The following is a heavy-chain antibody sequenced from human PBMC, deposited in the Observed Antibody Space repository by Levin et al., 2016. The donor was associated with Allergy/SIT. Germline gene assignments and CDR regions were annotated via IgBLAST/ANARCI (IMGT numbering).Heavy chain of an antibody. D-gene: IGHD3-22*01. CDR1: GGSISSSSYY. V-gene: IGHV4-39*01. J-gene: IGHJ4*02. CDR3: ARRYYYDSSGYYDPWLR. Sequence: SETLSLTCTVSGGSISSSSYYWGWIRQPPGKGLEWIGSIYYSGSTYYNPSLKSRVTISVDTSKNQFSLKLSSVTAADTAVYYCARRYYYDSSGYYDPWLRWGQGTLVTVSS. CDR2: IYYSGST.